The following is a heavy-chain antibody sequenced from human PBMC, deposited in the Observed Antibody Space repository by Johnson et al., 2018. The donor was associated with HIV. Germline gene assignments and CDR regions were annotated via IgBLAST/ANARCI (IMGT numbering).Heavy chain of an antibody. D-gene: IGHD3-10*01. CDR3: ASQGVVRLEKAFDI. Sequence: VQLVESGGGVVQPGRSLRLSCAASGFTFSSYAMHWVRQAPGKGLEWVAVISYDGSNKYYADSVKGRFTISRDNAKNSLYLQMNSLRAEDTAVYYCASQGVVRLEKAFDIWGQGTMVTVSS. V-gene: IGHV3-30*04. CDR1: GFTFSSYA. J-gene: IGHJ3*02. CDR2: ISYDGSNK.